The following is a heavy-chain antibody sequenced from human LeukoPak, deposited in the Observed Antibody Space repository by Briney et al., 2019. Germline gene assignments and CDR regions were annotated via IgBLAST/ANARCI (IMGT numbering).Heavy chain of an antibody. CDR1: GVTFSSFE. J-gene: IGHJ5*02. Sequence: GGSLRLTCTASGVTFSSFEMSWVRQAPGKGLEWVSGISGSGGSTYYADSVKGRFTISRDNSKNTVYLQMTSLRADDTAVYYCAKTTRGLACISITNSWFYHWVQGTLVTVSS. CDR2: ISGSGGST. V-gene: IGHV3-23*01. D-gene: IGHD2-2*01. CDR3: AKTTRGLACISITNSWFYH.